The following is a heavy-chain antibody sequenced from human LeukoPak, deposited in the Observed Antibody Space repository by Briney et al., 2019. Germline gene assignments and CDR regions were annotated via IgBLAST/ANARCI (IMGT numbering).Heavy chain of an antibody. D-gene: IGHD1-14*01. CDR2: IHRSGST. Sequence: RPSETLSLTCTVSLDSTTSNFSSWARQPPGRSLEWIGEIHRSGSTNYNPSLRSRVTISIDRSKKQIALELSSVTAADTAVYYCAREIVGGFNPGAYWGQGTLVTVSS. V-gene: IGHV4-4*02. CDR1: LDSTTSNF. J-gene: IGHJ4*02. CDR3: AREIVGGFNPGAY.